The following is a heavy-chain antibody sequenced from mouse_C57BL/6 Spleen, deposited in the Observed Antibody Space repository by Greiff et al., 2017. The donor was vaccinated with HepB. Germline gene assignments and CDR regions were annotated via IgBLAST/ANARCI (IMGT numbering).Heavy chain of an antibody. V-gene: IGHV1-55*01. CDR1: GYTFTSYW. CDR2: IYPGSGST. Sequence: QVQLQQPGAELVKPGASVKMSCKASGYTFTSYWITWVKQRPGQGLEWIGDIYPGSGSTNYNEKFKSKATLTVDTSYSPAYMQLSSLTSEDSAVYYCARRLTGYAMDYWGQGTSVTVSS. CDR3: ARRLTGYAMDY. D-gene: IGHD4-1*01. J-gene: IGHJ4*01.